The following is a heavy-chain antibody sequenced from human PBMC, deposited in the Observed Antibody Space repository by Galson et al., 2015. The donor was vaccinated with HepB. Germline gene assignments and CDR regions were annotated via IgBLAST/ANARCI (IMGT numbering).Heavy chain of an antibody. CDR1: GYTFTSYY. CDR3: ARGAIAAAGRDWFDP. Sequence: SVKVSCKASGYTFTSYYMHWVRQAPGQGLEWMGIINPSGGSTSYAQKFQGRVTMTRDTSTSTVYMELSSLRSEDTAVYYCARGAIAAAGRDWFDPWGQGTLVTVSS. J-gene: IGHJ5*02. CDR2: INPSGGST. D-gene: IGHD6-13*01. V-gene: IGHV1-46*03.